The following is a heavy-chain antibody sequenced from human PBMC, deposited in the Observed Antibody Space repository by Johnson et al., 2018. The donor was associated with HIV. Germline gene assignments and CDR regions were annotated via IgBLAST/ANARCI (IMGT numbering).Heavy chain of an antibody. CDR1: GFTFDDYG. CDR3: ASYGDYKSSDAFDI. J-gene: IGHJ3*02. Sequence: MQLVESGGGVVRPGGSLRLSCAASGFTFDDYGMSWVRQAPGKGLEWVSGINWNGGSTGYADSVKGRFTISRDNAKNSLYLQMNSLRAEDTALYYCASYGDYKSSDAFDIWGQGTMVTVSS. D-gene: IGHD4-17*01. CDR2: INWNGGST. V-gene: IGHV3-20*04.